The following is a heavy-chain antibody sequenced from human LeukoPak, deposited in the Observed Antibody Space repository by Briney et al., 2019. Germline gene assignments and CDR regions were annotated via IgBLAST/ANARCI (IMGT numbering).Heavy chain of an antibody. CDR3: VSYEQKLSDWYFDL. J-gene: IGHJ2*01. CDR2: IYANGNT. D-gene: IGHD3-16*01. CDR1: GFSVSGKY. V-gene: IGHV3-53*01. Sequence: PGGSLRLSCAASGFSVSGKYLTWVRQAPGKGLEWVSLIYANGNTYYADSVKGRFTISRDISKNTIYLQMNSLRADDTAVYYCVSYEQKLSDWYFDLWGRGTLVTVSS.